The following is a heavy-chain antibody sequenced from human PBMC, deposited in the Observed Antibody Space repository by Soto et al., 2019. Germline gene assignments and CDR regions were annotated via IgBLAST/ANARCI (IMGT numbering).Heavy chain of an antibody. V-gene: IGHV4-4*07. CDR3: ARDQRLDSYSSPLYLYFDS. J-gene: IGHJ4*02. CDR1: GGSISSYY. CDR2: IYTSGTT. Sequence: SETLSLTCTVSGGSISSYYWSWIRQPPGKGLEWIGRIYTSGTTNYNPSIKSRVTMSVDTSKNRFSLKLTSVTAADTAVYYCARDQRLDSYSSPLYLYFDSWGQGSLVTVSS. D-gene: IGHD6-19*01.